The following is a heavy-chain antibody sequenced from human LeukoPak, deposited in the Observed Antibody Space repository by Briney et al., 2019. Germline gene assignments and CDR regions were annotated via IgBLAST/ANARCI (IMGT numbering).Heavy chain of an antibody. CDR2: ISSSGVYI. CDR1: GFTFSSYR. CDR3: AKEYSSSWRFFIS. J-gene: IGHJ5*02. V-gene: IGHV3-21*04. D-gene: IGHD6-13*01. Sequence: GGSLRLSCAASGFTFSSYRMHWVRQAPGKGLEWVSSISSSGVYIFYADSVKGRFTISRDYSKNTLSLQMNSLTAEDTAIYYCAKEYSSSWRFFISWGQGTLVTVSS.